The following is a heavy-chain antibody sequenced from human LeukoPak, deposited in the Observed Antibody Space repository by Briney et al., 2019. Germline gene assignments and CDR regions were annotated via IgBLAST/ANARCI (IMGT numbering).Heavy chain of an antibody. Sequence: GASVKVSCKASGYTFTSYGISWVRQAPGQGLEWMGWISAYNGNTNYARKLQGRVTMTTDTSTSTAYMELRSLRSDDTAVYYCARDPLYCSGGSCYPKYYFDYWGQGTLVTVSS. CDR2: ISAYNGNT. CDR1: GYTFTSYG. V-gene: IGHV1-18*01. CDR3: ARDPLYCSGGSCYPKYYFDY. J-gene: IGHJ4*02. D-gene: IGHD2-15*01.